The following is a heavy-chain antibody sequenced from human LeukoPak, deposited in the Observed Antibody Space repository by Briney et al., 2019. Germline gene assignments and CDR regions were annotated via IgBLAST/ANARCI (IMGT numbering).Heavy chain of an antibody. Sequence: SETLSLTCAVSGYSIGRGYYSGWIRQPPGKGLEWIGYIYYSGSTNYNPSLKSRVTISVDTSKNQFSLKLSSVTAADTAVYYCARVYYYDSSGYYYFDYWGQGTLVTVSS. CDR2: IYYSGST. D-gene: IGHD3-22*01. J-gene: IGHJ4*02. V-gene: IGHV4-61*08. CDR3: ARVYYYDSSGYYYFDY. CDR1: GYSIGRGYY.